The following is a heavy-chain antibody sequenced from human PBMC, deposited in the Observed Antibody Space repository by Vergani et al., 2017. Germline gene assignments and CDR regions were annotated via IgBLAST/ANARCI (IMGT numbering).Heavy chain of an antibody. Sequence: QVQLQESGPGLVKPSGTLSLTCAVSGGSLSSSNWWSWVPQPPGRGLEWVGEIYHRGSPNYNPALKSRVTISVDQSKNQFSVKLSSVTAADTAVYYCVRDGVGSDAVDGSNYWGQGTLVTVSS. CDR3: VRDGVGSDAVDGSNY. CDR2: IYHRGSP. J-gene: IGHJ4*02. CDR1: GGSLSSSNW. D-gene: IGHD6-19*01. V-gene: IGHV4-4*02.